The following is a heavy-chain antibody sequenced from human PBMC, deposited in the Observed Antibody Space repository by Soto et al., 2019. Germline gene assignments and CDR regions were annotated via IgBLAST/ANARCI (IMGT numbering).Heavy chain of an antibody. V-gene: IGHV4-59*01. CDR2: IYYSGST. D-gene: IGHD3-10*01. Sequence: PSETLSLTCTVSGGSISSYYWSWIRQPPGKGLEWIGYIYYSGSTNYNPSLKSRVTISVDTSKNQFSLKLSSVTAADTAVYYCARISYYYGSGSHLLYYYYMDVWGKGTTVPVSS. J-gene: IGHJ6*03. CDR1: GGSISSYY. CDR3: ARISYYYGSGSHLLYYYYMDV.